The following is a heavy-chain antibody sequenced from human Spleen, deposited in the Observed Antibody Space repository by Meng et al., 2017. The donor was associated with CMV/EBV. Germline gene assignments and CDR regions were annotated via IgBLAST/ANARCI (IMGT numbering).Heavy chain of an antibody. CDR3: ARDRKVGYYYYGMDV. CDR2: ISSSSSYI. CDR1: GFTFSSYS. V-gene: IGHV3-21*04. D-gene: IGHD3-22*01. J-gene: IGHJ6*02. Sequence: ETLSLTCAASGFTFSSYSMNWVRQAPGKGLEWVSSISSSSSYIYYADSVKGRFTISRDNAKNSLYLQMNSLRAEDTAFYYCARDRKVGYYYYGMDVWGQGTTVTVSS.